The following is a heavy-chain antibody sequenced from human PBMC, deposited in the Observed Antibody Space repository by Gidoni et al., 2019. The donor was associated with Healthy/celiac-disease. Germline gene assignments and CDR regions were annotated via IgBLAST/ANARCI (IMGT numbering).Heavy chain of an antibody. Sequence: QMQLVQSGPEVKKPGTSVKVSCKASGFTFTSSAVQWVRQARGQRLEWIGWIVVGSGNTNYAQKFQERVTITRDMSTSTAYMELSSLRSEDTAVYYCAADQGFYSGSYLRDWYFDLWGRGTLVTVSS. CDR2: IVVGSGNT. CDR1: GFTFTSSA. D-gene: IGHD1-26*01. CDR3: AADQGFYSGSYLRDWYFDL. J-gene: IGHJ2*01. V-gene: IGHV1-58*01.